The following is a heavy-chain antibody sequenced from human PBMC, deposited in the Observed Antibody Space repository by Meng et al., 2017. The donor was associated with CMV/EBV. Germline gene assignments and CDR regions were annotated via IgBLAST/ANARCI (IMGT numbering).Heavy chain of an antibody. CDR1: GFTFSSYS. CDR3: ARGEDFWSGYYRFDY. CDR2: ISSSSSYI. Sequence: GESLKISCAASGFTFSSYSMNWVRQAPGKGLEWVSSISSSSSYIYHADSVKGRFTISRDNAKNSLYLQMNSLRAEDTAVYYCARGEDFWSGYYRFDYWGQGTLVTVSS. V-gene: IGHV3-21*01. D-gene: IGHD3-3*01. J-gene: IGHJ4*02.